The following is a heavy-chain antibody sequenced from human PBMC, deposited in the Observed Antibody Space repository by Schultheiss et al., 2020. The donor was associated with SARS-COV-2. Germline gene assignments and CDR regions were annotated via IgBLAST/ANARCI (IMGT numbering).Heavy chain of an antibody. V-gene: IGHV4-59*01. CDR1: GGSISSYS. CDR3: ARDRDYPSYYGMDV. Sequence: SQTLSLTCTVSGGSISSYSWSWIRQPPGKGLEWIGYIYHSGSTYYNPSLKSRVTISVDTSKNQFSLKLSSVTAADTAVYYCARDRDYPSYYGMDVWGQGTTVTVSS. J-gene: IGHJ6*02. D-gene: IGHD3-16*01. CDR2: IYHSGST.